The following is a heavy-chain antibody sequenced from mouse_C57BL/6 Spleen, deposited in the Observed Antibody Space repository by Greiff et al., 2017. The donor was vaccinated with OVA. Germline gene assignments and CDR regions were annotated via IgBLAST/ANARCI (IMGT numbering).Heavy chain of an antibody. V-gene: IGHV1-82*01. J-gene: IGHJ4*01. Sequence: VKLVESGPELVKPGASVKISCKASGYAFSSSWMNWVKQRPGKGLEWIGRIYPGDGDTNYNGKFKGKATLTADKSSSTAYMQLSSLTSEDSAVYFCAIYYGNYYAMDYWGQGTSVTVSS. CDR3: AIYYGNYYAMDY. D-gene: IGHD2-1*01. CDR1: GYAFSSSW. CDR2: IYPGDGDT.